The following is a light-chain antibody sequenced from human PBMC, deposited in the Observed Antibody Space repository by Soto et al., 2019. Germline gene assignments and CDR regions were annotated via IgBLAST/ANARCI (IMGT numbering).Light chain of an antibody. V-gene: IGKV1-5*01. CDR3: QQYDTYST. CDR1: QAISSW. CDR2: DVS. J-gene: IGKJ2*01. Sequence: DTQMTQSPSTLSASVGDRVTISCRASQAISSWLAWYQQRPGKAPKLLIRDVSTLESGVPSRFSGSGSGADFSLTISILQPDDVATYYCQQYDTYSTFGQGTTLEIK.